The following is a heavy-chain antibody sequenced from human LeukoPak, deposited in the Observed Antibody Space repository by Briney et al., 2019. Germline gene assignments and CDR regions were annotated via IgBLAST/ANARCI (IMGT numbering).Heavy chain of an antibody. CDR2: INWNGGST. CDR3: ARRDKVRGSGSYFGAFDI. D-gene: IGHD3-10*01. V-gene: IGHV3-20*01. J-gene: IGHJ3*02. CDR1: GFTFDDYG. Sequence: GESLKISCAASGFTFDDYGMSWVRQAPGKGLEWVSGINWNGGSTGYADSVKGRFTISRDNAKNSLFLQMNRLRAEDTALYHCARRDKVRGSGSYFGAFDIWGQGTMVTVSS.